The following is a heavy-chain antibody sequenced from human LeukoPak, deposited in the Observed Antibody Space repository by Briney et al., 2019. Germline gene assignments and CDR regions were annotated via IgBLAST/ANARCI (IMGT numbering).Heavy chain of an antibody. CDR1: GFTFDDYG. V-gene: IGHV3-20*04. J-gene: IGHJ4*02. Sequence: GGSLRLSCAASGFTFDDYGMSWVRQAPAKGLECVSGMNWNGGSTGDADAVKGRFTSSRDNAKNSLYLKMNSLRAEDTALYYCARETPKGYFDYWGQGTLVTVSS. CDR3: ARETPKGYFDY. CDR2: MNWNGGST.